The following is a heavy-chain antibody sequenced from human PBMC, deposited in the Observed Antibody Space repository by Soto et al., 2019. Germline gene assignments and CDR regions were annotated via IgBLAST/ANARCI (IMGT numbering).Heavy chain of an antibody. CDR2: INTAKDTT. CDR3: ARESSWSYFDY. Sequence: QVQLVQSGAEVKKPGASVKVSCKASGYTFTSYPIHWVRQAPGQRLEWMGWINTAKDTTKYSQKFQGRVTITRDTSTTIIYMELSSLRSEDTAVYYCARESSWSYFDYWGQGTLVTVSS. J-gene: IGHJ4*02. D-gene: IGHD6-13*01. CDR1: GYTFTSYP. V-gene: IGHV1-3*04.